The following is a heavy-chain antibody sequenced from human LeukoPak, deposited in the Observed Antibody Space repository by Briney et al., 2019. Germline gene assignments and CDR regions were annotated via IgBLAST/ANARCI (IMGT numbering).Heavy chain of an antibody. J-gene: IGHJ6*02. CDR2: IYYSGST. CDR3: ARSYDSRGYYYYGMDV. V-gene: IGHV4-59*01. D-gene: IGHD3-22*01. Sequence: PSETLSLTCTVSGGSISTYYWSWIRQPPGKGLEWIGYIYYSGSTNYNPSLKSRVTTSVDTSKNQFSLKLSSVTAADTAVYYCARSYDSRGYYYYGMDVWGQGTTVTVSS. CDR1: GGSISTYY.